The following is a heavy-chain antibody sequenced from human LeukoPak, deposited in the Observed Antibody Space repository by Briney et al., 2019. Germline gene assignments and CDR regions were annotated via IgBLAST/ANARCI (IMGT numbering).Heavy chain of an antibody. CDR3: ARQEEMATIRAWFDP. Sequence: PSETLSLTCTVSGASIRSYYWNWIRQPPGKELEWIGYVYYSGNTDYNPSRKSRVTISLDTSKNQFSLKLSSVTAADTAVYYCARQEEMATIRAWFDPWGQGTLVTVSS. D-gene: IGHD5-24*01. V-gene: IGHV4-59*08. CDR2: VYYSGNT. CDR1: GASIRSYY. J-gene: IGHJ5*02.